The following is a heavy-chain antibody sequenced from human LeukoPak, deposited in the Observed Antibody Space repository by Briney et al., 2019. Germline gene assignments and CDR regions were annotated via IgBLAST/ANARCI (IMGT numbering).Heavy chain of an antibody. J-gene: IGHJ1*01. CDR1: GGSISSGGYY. Sequence: PSETLSLTCTVSGGSISSGGYYWSWIRQHPGKGLEWIGYIYCSGSTYYNPSLKSRVTISVDTSKNQFSLKLSSVTAADTAVYYCAGEDYYDTFQHWGQGTLVTVSS. CDR3: AGEDYYDTFQH. V-gene: IGHV4-31*03. D-gene: IGHD3-22*01. CDR2: IYCSGST.